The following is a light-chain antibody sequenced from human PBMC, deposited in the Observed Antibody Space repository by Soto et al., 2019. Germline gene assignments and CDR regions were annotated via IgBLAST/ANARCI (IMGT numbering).Light chain of an antibody. CDR3: SSYTSNSTPLV. V-gene: IGLV2-14*01. CDR2: EVS. J-gene: IGLJ2*01. CDR1: SSDVGGYNY. Sequence: QSALTQPASVSGSPGQSITISCTGTSSDVGGYNYVSWYQQHPGKAPKLMIYEVSNRPSGVSNRFSDSKSGHTASLTISGLQAEDEADYYCSSYTSNSTPLVFGGGTKLTVL.